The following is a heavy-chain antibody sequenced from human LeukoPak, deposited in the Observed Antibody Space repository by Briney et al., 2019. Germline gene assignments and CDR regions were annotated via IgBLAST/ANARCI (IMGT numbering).Heavy chain of an antibody. Sequence: PGGSLRLSCAASGFTFSSYGMHWVRQAPGKGLEWVAVISYDGSNKYYADSVKGRFTISRDNSKNTLYLQMNSLRAEDTAVYYCAKGGSGYDDTDVDYYYYMDVWGEGTTVTVSS. J-gene: IGHJ6*03. CDR1: GFTFSSYG. CDR2: ISYDGSNK. CDR3: AKGGSGYDDTDVDYYYYMDV. V-gene: IGHV3-30*18. D-gene: IGHD5-12*01.